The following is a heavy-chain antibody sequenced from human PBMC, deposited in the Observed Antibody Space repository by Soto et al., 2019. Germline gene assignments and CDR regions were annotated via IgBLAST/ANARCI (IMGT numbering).Heavy chain of an antibody. D-gene: IGHD6-19*01. CDR2: IFQSGST. V-gene: IGHV4-4*02. CDR3: ARGRGRYSSGWSWFDP. CDR1: GGTIRSPDW. Sequence: QVQLQESGPGLVEPSGTLSLTCGVSGGTIRSPDWWTWVRQPPGKGLEWIGEIFQSGSTNYTPSRESRVTISVDKSKNQFSLTLTSVTAVDSAVYFCARGRGRYSSGWSWFDPWGQGILVTVSS. J-gene: IGHJ5*02.